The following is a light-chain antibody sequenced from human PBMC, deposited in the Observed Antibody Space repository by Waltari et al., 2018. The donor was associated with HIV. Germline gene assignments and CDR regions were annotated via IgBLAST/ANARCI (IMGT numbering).Light chain of an antibody. Sequence: QSVLTQPPSVSGAPGQRVTIYCTGNSSNIGAGFDVHWYQQVPETAPKLLIYGDTNRPSGVPDRFSGSKAGTSASLAITGLQAEDEADYYCPSYDSGLSVVFGGGTKLTVL. CDR3: PSYDSGLSVV. CDR1: SSNIGAGFD. V-gene: IGLV1-40*01. CDR2: GDT. J-gene: IGLJ3*02.